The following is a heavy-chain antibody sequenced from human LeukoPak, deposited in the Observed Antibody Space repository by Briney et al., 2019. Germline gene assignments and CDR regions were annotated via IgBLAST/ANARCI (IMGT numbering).Heavy chain of an antibody. CDR3: LAATILVVKGPDAFDV. Sequence: GRSLRLSCAASGFTFSRYWMSWVRQAPGKRLEWVANIKEDGSEKYYVDSVKGRFTISRVNAKNSLYLQMNSLTAEDTAVYYCLAATILVVKGPDAFDVWGQGTMVTVSS. CDR2: IKEDGSEK. V-gene: IGHV3-7*01. CDR1: GFTFSRYW. J-gene: IGHJ3*01. D-gene: IGHD3-22*01.